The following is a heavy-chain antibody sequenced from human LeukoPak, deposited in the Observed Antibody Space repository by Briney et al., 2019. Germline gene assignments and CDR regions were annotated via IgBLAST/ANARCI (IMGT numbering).Heavy chain of an antibody. CDR1: GFTFSDYY. V-gene: IGHV3-11*01. J-gene: IGHJ4*02. CDR2: IRSSGSTI. CDR3: ARESSRGNYFDY. Sequence: PGGSLRLSCAASGFTFSDYYMSRIRQAPGKGLEWVSYIRSSGSTIYYADSVKGRFTISRDNAKNSLYLQMNSLRAEDTAVYYCARESSRGNYFDYWGQGTLVTVSS.